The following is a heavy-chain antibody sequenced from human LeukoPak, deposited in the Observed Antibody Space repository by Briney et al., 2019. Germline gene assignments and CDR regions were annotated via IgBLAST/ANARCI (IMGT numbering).Heavy chain of an antibody. J-gene: IGHJ4*02. CDR1: GFSFSDDW. V-gene: IGHV3-15*01. D-gene: IGHD2-2*02. CDR2: IKHKRDGGTP. Sequence: GALRLSCAASGFSFSDDWMSWVRQAPGKGLEWVGRIKHKRDGGTPDYAAPVKGRFTISRDDSKNMLYLEMNSLKIEDTAVYYCAIWADLYDNWGQGTLVTVSS. CDR3: AIWADLYDN.